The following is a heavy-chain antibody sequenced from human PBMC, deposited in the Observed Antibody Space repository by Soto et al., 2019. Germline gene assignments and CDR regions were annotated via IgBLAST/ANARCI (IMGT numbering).Heavy chain of an antibody. CDR3: AREVETGSSYYYYYGMDV. Sequence: AGSLRLSCAASGFTFSSYAMHWVRQAPGKGLEWVAVISYDGSNKYYADSVKGRFTISRDNSKNTLYLQMNSLRAEDTAVYYCAREVETGSSYYYYYGMDVWGQGTTVTVSS. CDR2: ISYDGSNK. D-gene: IGHD6-6*01. J-gene: IGHJ6*02. V-gene: IGHV3-30-3*01. CDR1: GFTFSSYA.